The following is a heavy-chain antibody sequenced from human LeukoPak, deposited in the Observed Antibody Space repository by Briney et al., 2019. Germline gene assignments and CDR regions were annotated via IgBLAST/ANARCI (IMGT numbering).Heavy chain of an antibody. Sequence: SETLSLTCTVSGVSISSYYWSWIRQPPGKGLEWIGYIYYSGSTYYNPSLRSRVTISVDTSKNQFSLKLSSVTAADTAVYYCARSSEGRYYYDSRGFSYYYYYMDVWGKGTTVTISS. V-gene: IGHV4-59*01. CDR3: ARSSEGRYYYDSRGFSYYYYYMDV. CDR2: IYYSGST. D-gene: IGHD3-22*01. J-gene: IGHJ6*03. CDR1: GVSISSYY.